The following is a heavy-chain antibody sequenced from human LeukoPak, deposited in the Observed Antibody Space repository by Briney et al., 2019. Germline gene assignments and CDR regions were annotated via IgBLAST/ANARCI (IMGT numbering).Heavy chain of an antibody. Sequence: SAKVSRKASGYTFTGYYMLWVPHAPGQGLEWMGWINPNSSGTNYAQKFQGRVTMTRDTSISTAYMELSRLRSDDTAVYYCARVPGKYYYGSGSKYYYYYGMDVWGQGATVTVSS. CDR3: ARVPGKYYYGSGSKYYYYYGMDV. CDR2: INPNSSGT. V-gene: IGHV1-2*02. D-gene: IGHD3-10*01. J-gene: IGHJ6*02. CDR1: GYTFTGYY.